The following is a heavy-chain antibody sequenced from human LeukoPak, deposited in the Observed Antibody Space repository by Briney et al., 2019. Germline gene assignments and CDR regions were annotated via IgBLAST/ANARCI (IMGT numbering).Heavy chain of an antibody. D-gene: IGHD4-17*01. V-gene: IGHV4-30-2*01. Sequence: SETLSLTCAVSGGSISSGGYSWSWIRQPPGKGLEWIGYIYHSGSTYYNPSLKSRVTISVDRSKNQFSLKLTSVIVADTAVYYCARGEVTTSLSFDYWGQGTLVTVSS. J-gene: IGHJ4*02. CDR1: GGSISSGGYS. CDR3: ARGEVTTSLSFDY. CDR2: IYHSGST.